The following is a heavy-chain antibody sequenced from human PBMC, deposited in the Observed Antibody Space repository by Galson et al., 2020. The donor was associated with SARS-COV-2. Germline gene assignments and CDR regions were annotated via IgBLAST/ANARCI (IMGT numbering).Heavy chain of an antibody. D-gene: IGHD5-18*01. J-gene: IGHJ4*02. CDR2: IKQDGSEK. CDR1: GFTFSSYW. CDR3: ARDEDGYNDF. Sequence: GESLKISCAASGFTFSSYWMSWVRQAPGKGLEWVANIKQDGSEKYYVDSVKGRFTISSDYPKNSMYLQMNSLRVEDTATYFCARDEDGYNDFWGRGTLVTVSS. V-gene: IGHV3-7*03.